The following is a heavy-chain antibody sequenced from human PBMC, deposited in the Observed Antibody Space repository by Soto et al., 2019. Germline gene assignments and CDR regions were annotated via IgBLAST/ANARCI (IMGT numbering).Heavy chain of an antibody. Sequence: EVQLVESGGGLVKPGGSLRLSCAASGFTFSDYALNWVRQAPGKGLEWVSSITSSSSHIYYADSVKGRFTISRDNAKNSVYLQMNSLRVEEAAVYYCAIDTKEYNWNYVWGQGTLVTVSS. J-gene: IGHJ4*02. CDR1: GFTFSDYA. CDR3: AIDTKEYNWNYV. D-gene: IGHD1-7*01. V-gene: IGHV3-21*01. CDR2: ITSSSSHI.